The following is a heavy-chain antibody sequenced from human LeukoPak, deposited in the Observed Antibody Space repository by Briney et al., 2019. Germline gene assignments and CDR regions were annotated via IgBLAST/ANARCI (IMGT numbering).Heavy chain of an antibody. CDR1: GFTVSSNY. D-gene: IGHD1-1*01. CDR3: ARDLSARYNWNV. V-gene: IGHV3-53*01. J-gene: IGHJ4*02. CDR2: IYSGGST. Sequence: GGSLRLSCAASGFTVSSNYMSWVRQAPGKGLEWVSVIYSGGSTYYADSVKGRFTISRDNSKNTLYLQMNSLRAEDTAVYYCARDLSARYNWNVWGQGTLVTVSS.